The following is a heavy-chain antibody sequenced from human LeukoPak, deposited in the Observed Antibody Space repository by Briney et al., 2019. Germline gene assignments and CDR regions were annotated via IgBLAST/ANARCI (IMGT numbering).Heavy chain of an antibody. Sequence: GASVKVSCEASGYTFTSYAMHWVRQAPGQRLEWMGWINAGNGNTKYSQKFQGRVTITRDTSASTAYMELSSLRSEDTAVYYCARDNTKRYSNNWFDPWGQGTLVTVSS. CDR2: INAGNGNT. D-gene: IGHD4-11*01. CDR1: GYTFTSYA. J-gene: IGHJ5*02. V-gene: IGHV1-3*01. CDR3: ARDNTKRYSNNWFDP.